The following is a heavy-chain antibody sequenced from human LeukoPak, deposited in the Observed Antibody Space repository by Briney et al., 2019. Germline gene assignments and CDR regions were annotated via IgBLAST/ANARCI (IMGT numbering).Heavy chain of an antibody. J-gene: IGHJ4*02. CDR2: IYYSGGT. Sequence: SETLSLTCTVSGGSISSYYWSWIRQPPGKGLEWIGYIYYSGGTNYNPSLKSRVTTSVDTSKNQFSLKLSSVTAADTAVYYCARGRNWNYESHFDYWGQGTLVTVSS. CDR1: GGSISSYY. D-gene: IGHD1-7*01. CDR3: ARGRNWNYESHFDY. V-gene: IGHV4-59*12.